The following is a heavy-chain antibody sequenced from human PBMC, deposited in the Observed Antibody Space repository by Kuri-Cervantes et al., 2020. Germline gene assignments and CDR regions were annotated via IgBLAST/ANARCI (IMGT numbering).Heavy chain of an antibody. CDR3: ARSTGGYCSSTSCYFRDV. D-gene: IGHD2-2*01. CDR2: ISYDGSNK. CDR1: GFTFSSYS. J-gene: IGHJ6*02. V-gene: IGHV3-30*03. Sequence: GGSLRLSCAASGFTFSSYSMNWVRQAPGKGLEWVAVISYDGSNKYYADSVKGRFTISRDNSKNTLYLQMNSLRAEDTAVYYCARSTGGYCSSTSCYFRDVWGQGTTVTVSS.